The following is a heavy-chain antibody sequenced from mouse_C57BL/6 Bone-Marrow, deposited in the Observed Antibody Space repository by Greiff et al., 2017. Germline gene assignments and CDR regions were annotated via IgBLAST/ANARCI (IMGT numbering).Heavy chain of an antibody. Sequence: VQLQQPGAELVMPGASVKLSCKASGYTFTSYWMHWVKQRPGQGLEWIGEIDPSDSYTNYNQKFKGKSTFTVDKSSSTAYMQLSSLTSEDSAVYYCARSLYYGSSYNYWGQGTTLTVSS. J-gene: IGHJ2*01. CDR3: ARSLYYGSSYNY. D-gene: IGHD1-1*01. CDR2: IDPSDSYT. V-gene: IGHV1-69*01. CDR1: GYTFTSYW.